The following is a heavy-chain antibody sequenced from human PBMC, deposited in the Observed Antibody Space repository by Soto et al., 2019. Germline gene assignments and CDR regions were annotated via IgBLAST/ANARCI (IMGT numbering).Heavy chain of an antibody. CDR3: VRDSGAKLSSS. D-gene: IGHD6-13*01. Sequence: ASAKVSCKASGGTFSSYRINWVRQAPGQGLEWVGGIVPIYRTADYAQKFQGRVTITADGSARTSYMELRSLKSQDTAVYYCVRDSGAKLSSSWGQGTLVTVSS. CDR2: IVPIYRTA. CDR1: GGTFSSYR. V-gene: IGHV1-69*13. J-gene: IGHJ4*02.